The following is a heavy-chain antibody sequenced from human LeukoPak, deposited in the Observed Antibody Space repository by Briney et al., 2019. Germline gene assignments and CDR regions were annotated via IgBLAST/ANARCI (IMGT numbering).Heavy chain of an antibody. CDR2: ISSSSSYI. CDR1: GFTFSSYS. CDR3: AREPRIQLWLRFGMDV. J-gene: IGHJ6*04. Sequence: PGGSLRLSCAPSGFTFSSYSMNWVRQAPGKGLEWVSSISSSSSYIYYADSVKGRFTISRDNAKNSLYLQMNSLRAEDTAVYYCAREPRIQLWLRFGMDVWGKGTTVTVSS. V-gene: IGHV3-21*01. D-gene: IGHD5-18*01.